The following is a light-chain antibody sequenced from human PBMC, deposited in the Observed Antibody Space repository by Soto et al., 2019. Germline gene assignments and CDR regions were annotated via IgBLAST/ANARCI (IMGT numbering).Light chain of an antibody. CDR3: FSYTSSGTYV. J-gene: IGLJ1*01. CDR2: EVS. Sequence: ALAQPASVSASPGQSITISCTGTSSDVGNYKYVSWYQQHPGKAPKLMIYEVSNRPSGVSNRFSGSKSGNTASLTISGLQAEDETDYYCFSYTSSGTYVFGTGRKVTVL. V-gene: IGLV2-14*01. CDR1: SSDVGNYKY.